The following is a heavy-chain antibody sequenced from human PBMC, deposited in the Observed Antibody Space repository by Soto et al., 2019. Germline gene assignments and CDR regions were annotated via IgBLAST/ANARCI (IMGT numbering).Heavy chain of an antibody. CDR2: IYYSGST. V-gene: IGHV4-59*01. CDR1: GGSISSYY. D-gene: IGHD4-17*01. Sequence: SETLSLTCTVSGGSISSYYWSWIRQPPGKGLEWIGYIYYSGSTNYKPSLKSRVTISVDTSKNQVSLKLSSVTAADTAVYYCARWTSNWFDPWGQGTLVTVSS. CDR3: ARWTSNWFDP. J-gene: IGHJ5*02.